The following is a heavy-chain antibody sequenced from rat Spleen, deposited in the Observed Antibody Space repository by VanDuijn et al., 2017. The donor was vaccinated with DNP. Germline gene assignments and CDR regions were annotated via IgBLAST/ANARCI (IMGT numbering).Heavy chain of an antibody. V-gene: IGHV5-19*01. CDR2: IIYDGSRT. Sequence: EVQLVESGGGLVQPGRSLKLSCAASGFTLSNYGMHWIRQAPTKGLEWVATIIYDGSRTYYRDSVKGRFTISRDNAKSTLYLQMDSLRSEDAATYYCAKSGGYYAMDAWGQGTSVTVSS. J-gene: IGHJ4*01. D-gene: IGHD5-1*01. CDR1: GFTLSNYG. CDR3: AKSGGYYAMDA.